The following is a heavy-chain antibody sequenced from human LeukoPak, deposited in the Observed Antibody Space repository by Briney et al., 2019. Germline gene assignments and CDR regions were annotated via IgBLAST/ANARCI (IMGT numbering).Heavy chain of an antibody. CDR3: ARVEGKQLVPDY. Sequence: PSQTLSLTRTISGGSISSGGYYWSWIRQPPGKGLEWIGYIYHSGSTYYNPSLKSRVTISVDRSKNQFSLKLSSVTAADTAVYYCARVEGKQLVPDYWGQGTLVTVSS. D-gene: IGHD6-6*01. V-gene: IGHV4-30-2*01. CDR2: IYHSGST. J-gene: IGHJ4*02. CDR1: GGSISSGGYY.